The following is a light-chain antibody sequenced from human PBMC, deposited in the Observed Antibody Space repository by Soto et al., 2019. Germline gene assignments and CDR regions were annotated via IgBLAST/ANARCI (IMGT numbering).Light chain of an antibody. CDR1: SSDVGGYDY. J-gene: IGLJ1*01. CDR2: DVT. Sequence: QSALTQPPSASGSPGQSVAISCTGTSSDVGGYDYVYWYQQHPGKAPKLMIYDVTKRPSGVPDRFSGSKSGNTASLTVSGLQAEDEADYYCSSYAGTHIVFGTGTKVTVL. V-gene: IGLV2-8*01. CDR3: SSYAGTHIV.